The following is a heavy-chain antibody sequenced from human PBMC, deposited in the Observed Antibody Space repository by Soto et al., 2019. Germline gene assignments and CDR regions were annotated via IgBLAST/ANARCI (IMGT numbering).Heavy chain of an antibody. V-gene: IGHV4-39*01. J-gene: IGHJ6*02. D-gene: IGHD2-15*01. CDR1: GYSVSSSDYY. CDR2: MFYSGLT. CDR3: APLTVSLSGPYGIHV. Sequence: PSETLSLTCSVSGYSVSSSDYYWAWIRQPPGKGLEWIGSMFYSGLTYYNPSLKSRVTLSVDTSKNHFSVRLNSVTAADTAVYCCAPLTVSLSGPYGIHVWGQGTTVTVSS.